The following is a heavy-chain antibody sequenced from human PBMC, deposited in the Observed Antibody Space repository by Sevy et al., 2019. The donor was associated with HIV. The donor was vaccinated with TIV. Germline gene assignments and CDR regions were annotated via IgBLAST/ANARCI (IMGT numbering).Heavy chain of an antibody. Sequence: ASVKVSCKASGGTFSSYAISWVRQAPGQGLEWMGGIIPIFGTANYAQKFQGRVTITADESTSTAYMELSSLRAEDTAVYYCARDEETAAAGRYLYYYYYGMDVWGQGTTVTVSS. D-gene: IGHD6-13*01. J-gene: IGHJ6*02. CDR1: GGTFSSYA. CDR2: IIPIFGTA. V-gene: IGHV1-69*13. CDR3: ARDEETAAAGRYLYYYYYGMDV.